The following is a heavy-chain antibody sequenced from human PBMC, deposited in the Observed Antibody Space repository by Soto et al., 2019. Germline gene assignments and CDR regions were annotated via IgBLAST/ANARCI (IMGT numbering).Heavy chain of an antibody. Sequence: QVQLVQSGAEVKKPESSVKVSCKAPGGTFSTYAISWVRQAPGQGLEWMGGIIPMFGTANYAQRFQDRVTITSEEATNTGYMELSSLRSEDTAVDFCASGIQLWLRRINNGYSGWGQGTLVTVSS. CDR3: ASGIQLWLRRINNGYSG. CDR1: GGTFSTYA. D-gene: IGHD5-18*01. V-gene: IGHV1-69*05. J-gene: IGHJ4*02. CDR2: IIPMFGTA.